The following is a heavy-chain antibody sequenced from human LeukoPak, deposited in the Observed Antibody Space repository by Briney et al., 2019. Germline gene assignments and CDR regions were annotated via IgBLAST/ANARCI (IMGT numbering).Heavy chain of an antibody. CDR3: ARRVVANCSGGSCYQVHWFDP. Sequence: GASVKVSCKASGYTFTGYYMHWVRQAPGQGLEWMGWINPNSGGTNYAQKFQGRVTMTRDTSISTAYMELSRLRSDDTAVYYCARRVVANCSGGSCYQVHWFDPWGQGTLVTVSS. V-gene: IGHV1-2*02. CDR2: INPNSGGT. J-gene: IGHJ5*02. D-gene: IGHD2-15*01. CDR1: GYTFTGYY.